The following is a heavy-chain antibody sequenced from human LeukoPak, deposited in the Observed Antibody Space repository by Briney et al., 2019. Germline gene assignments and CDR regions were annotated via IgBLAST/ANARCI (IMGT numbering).Heavy chain of an antibody. V-gene: IGHV3-21*01. D-gene: IGHD2-15*01. Sequence: GGSLRLSCAASGFTFSSYSMNWVRQAPGKGLEWVSSISSSSSYIYYADSVKGRFTISRDNAKNSLYLQMNSLRAEDTAVYYCASLGGLAARFDPWGQGTLVTVSS. CDR2: ISSSSSYI. CDR1: GFTFSSYS. J-gene: IGHJ5*02. CDR3: ASLGGLAARFDP.